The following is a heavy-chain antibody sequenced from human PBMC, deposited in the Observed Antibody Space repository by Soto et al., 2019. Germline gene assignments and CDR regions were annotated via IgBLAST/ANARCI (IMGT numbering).Heavy chain of an antibody. CDR3: AREENHESSGYYYVH. D-gene: IGHD3-22*01. J-gene: IGHJ4*02. Sequence: SETLSLTCSVSGDSIRSHYWTWIRQPPGKALEWIGYNHYSGSTNYNPSLKSRVTISLDTSKNQFSLKLSSVTAADTAVYYCAREENHESSGYYYVHWGQGTLVTVSS. CDR1: GDSIRSHY. CDR2: NHYSGST. V-gene: IGHV4-59*11.